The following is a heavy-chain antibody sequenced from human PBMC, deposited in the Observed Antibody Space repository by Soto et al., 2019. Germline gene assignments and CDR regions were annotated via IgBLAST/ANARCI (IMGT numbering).Heavy chain of an antibody. CDR1: WFSVSTYY. V-gene: IGHV3-53*01. CDR3: ARDVARVGKMAAISSRGGVGY. Sequence: PGGSLRLSCASSWFSVSTYYMTWVRQAPGKGLEWVSVIYSGGSTNYADSVKGRFTISRDNSKNTLYLQMNTLKAEDTAVYYCARDVARVGKMAAISSRGGVGYWGRGTLVTVSS. D-gene: IGHD1-26*01. CDR2: IYSGGST. J-gene: IGHJ4*02.